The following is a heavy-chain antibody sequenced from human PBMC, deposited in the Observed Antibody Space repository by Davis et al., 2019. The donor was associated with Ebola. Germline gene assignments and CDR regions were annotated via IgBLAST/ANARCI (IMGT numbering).Heavy chain of an antibody. Sequence: AASVKVSCKASGYTFPNSDMNWVRQAPGQGLEWMGWISTTTGTPTYAQDFTGRFVFSLDTSVSTACLQISGLKAEDTAVYYCARDRHYYGMDVWGQGTTVTVSS. V-gene: IGHV7-4-1*02. J-gene: IGHJ6*02. CDR1: GYTFPNSD. CDR2: ISTTTGTP. CDR3: ARDRHYYGMDV.